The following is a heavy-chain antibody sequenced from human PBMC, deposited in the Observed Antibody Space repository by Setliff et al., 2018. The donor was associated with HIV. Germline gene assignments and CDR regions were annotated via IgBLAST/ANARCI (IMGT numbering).Heavy chain of an antibody. D-gene: IGHD6-6*01. CDR3: ARDTGQLVYYFDS. CDR2: ISSNGGST. Sequence: GSLRLSCSASGFTFSSYAMHWVRQAPGKGLEYVSAISSNGGSTYYADSVKGRFTISRDNLKKRVYPQMSSLRAEDTAVYFCARDTGQLVYYFDSWGQGTLVTVSS. V-gene: IGHV3-64*04. J-gene: IGHJ4*02. CDR1: GFTFSSYA.